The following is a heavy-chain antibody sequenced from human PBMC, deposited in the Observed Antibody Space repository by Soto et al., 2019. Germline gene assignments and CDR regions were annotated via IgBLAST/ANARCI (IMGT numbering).Heavy chain of an antibody. Sequence: PGESLKISCEGSGYTFTYYWIGWVRQMPGKGLEWMGVTYPFDSDTRYSPSFQGRVTISAVQSTNTAYLELSRLQASDTAIYYCARVPIAVAGPPFKSFDYWGQGTLVTVSS. D-gene: IGHD6-19*01. CDR1: GYTFTYYW. V-gene: IGHV5-51*01. J-gene: IGHJ4*02. CDR2: TYPFDSDT. CDR3: ARVPIAVAGPPFKSFDY.